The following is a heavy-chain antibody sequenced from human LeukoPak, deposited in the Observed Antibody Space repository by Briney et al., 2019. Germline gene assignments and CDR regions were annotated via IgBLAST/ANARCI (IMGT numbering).Heavy chain of an antibody. Sequence: GGSLRLSCAASGFTFSSYAMSWVRQAPGKGLEWVSAISGSGGSTYYADSVKGRFTISRDNSKNTLYLQMNSLRAEDTAVYYCAKGQGGATRFSGLYYYYYMDVWGKGTTVTVSS. D-gene: IGHD2-15*01. CDR1: GFTFSSYA. J-gene: IGHJ6*03. V-gene: IGHV3-23*01. CDR3: AKGQGGATRFSGLYYYYYMDV. CDR2: ISGSGGST.